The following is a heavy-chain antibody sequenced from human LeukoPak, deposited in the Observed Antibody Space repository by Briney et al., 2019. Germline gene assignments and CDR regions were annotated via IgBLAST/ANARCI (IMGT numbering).Heavy chain of an antibody. J-gene: IGHJ4*02. Sequence: PSETLSLTCTVFGGSISRSGYYWSWIRQHPGKGLEWIGYIYYSGSTYYNPSLKSRVTISVDTSKNQFSLKLSSVTAADTAVYYCARGNYGDYRFDYWGQGTLVTVSS. CDR2: IYYSGST. V-gene: IGHV4-31*03. CDR1: GGSISRSGYY. CDR3: ARGNYGDYRFDY. D-gene: IGHD4-17*01.